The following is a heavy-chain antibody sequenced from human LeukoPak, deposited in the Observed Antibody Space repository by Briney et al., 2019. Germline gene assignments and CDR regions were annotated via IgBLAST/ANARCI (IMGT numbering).Heavy chain of an antibody. CDR3: ERGRASLTAWFFP. Sequence: ASVKVSCMGSGYTFTAYHMHWVRQAPGQGLEWMGWIDPNSGATDSAQKFQGRVTLTRDTSINTVYMELSRLTSDDTAVYYCERGRASLTAWFFPCGQGTLVTVSS. J-gene: IGHJ5*02. V-gene: IGHV1-2*02. D-gene: IGHD1-20*01. CDR2: IDPNSGAT. CDR1: GYTFTAYH.